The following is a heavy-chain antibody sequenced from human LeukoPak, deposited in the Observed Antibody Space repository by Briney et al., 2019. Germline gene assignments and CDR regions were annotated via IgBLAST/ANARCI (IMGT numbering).Heavy chain of an antibody. CDR2: IKPDGSDK. CDR3: ARGGHRQKEF. V-gene: IGHV3-7*01. J-gene: IGHJ4*02. CDR1: GFTFRNYW. D-gene: IGHD3-10*01. Sequence: PGGSLRLSCAASGFTFRNYWMTWVRQSPGKELEWVAIIKPDGSDKYHVDSVKGRFTISRDNAKNSLYLQMSSLRAEDTAVYYCARGGHRQKEFWGQGTLVTVSS.